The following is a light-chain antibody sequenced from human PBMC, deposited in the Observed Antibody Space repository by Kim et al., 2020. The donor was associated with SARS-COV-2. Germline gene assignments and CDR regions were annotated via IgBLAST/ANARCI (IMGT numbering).Light chain of an antibody. CDR2: DVS. J-gene: IGLJ2*01. V-gene: IGLV2-14*03. CDR1: SSAVGGYNY. CDR3: SSYTSSSTPVV. Sequence: SITICCPGTSSAVGGYNYVSWYQQHTGKAPKLMIYDVSNRPSGVSNRFAGSKSGNTASLTISGLQAEDEADYYCSSYTSSSTPVVFGGGTQLTVL.